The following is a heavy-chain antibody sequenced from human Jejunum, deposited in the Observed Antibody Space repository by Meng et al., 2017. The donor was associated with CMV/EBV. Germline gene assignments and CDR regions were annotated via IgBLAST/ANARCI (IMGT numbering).Heavy chain of an antibody. D-gene: IGHD3-16*01. V-gene: IGHV3-23*01. CDR3: VEGYPATSSIYYGSVFFDD. Sequence: AMSWVRHAPGLGRGWIAGVDHAGNKMSYAVPVRGRFTISRDSSKNTAYLQRSSLRAEDTAVYFFVEGYPATSSIYYGSVFFDDWGLGTLVTVSS. CDR1: A. J-gene: IGHJ4*02. CDR2: VDHAGNKM.